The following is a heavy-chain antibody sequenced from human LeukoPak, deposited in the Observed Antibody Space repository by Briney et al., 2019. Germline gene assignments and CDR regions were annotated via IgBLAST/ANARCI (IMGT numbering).Heavy chain of an antibody. V-gene: IGHV3-30*04. D-gene: IGHD2-2*01. J-gene: IGHJ6*02. CDR1: GFTFSSYA. CDR3: ARGPTYCSSTSCRYYYYGMDV. Sequence: GGSLRLSCAASGFTFSSYAMHWVCQAPGKGLEWVAVISYDGSNKYYADSVKGRFTISRDNSKNTLYLQMNSLRAEDTAVYYCARGPTYCSSTSCRYYYYGMDVWGQGTTVTVSS. CDR2: ISYDGSNK.